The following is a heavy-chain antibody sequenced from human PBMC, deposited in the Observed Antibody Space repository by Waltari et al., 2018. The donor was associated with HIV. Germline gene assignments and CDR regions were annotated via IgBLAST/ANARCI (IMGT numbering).Heavy chain of an antibody. CDR2: ISWNSDST. V-gene: IGHV3-9*01. J-gene: IGHJ4*02. CDR1: GFPFDDYA. D-gene: IGHD1-26*01. Sequence: EVQLVESGGGLVKPGRALGLSCAASGFPFDDYAMHWVRQVSGKGLEWVSGISWNSDSTGYADSVKGRFTISRDNAKTSLYLQMNSLRTEDTALYYCAKAESFFHPPDYWGQGTLVTVSS. CDR3: AKAESFFHPPDY.